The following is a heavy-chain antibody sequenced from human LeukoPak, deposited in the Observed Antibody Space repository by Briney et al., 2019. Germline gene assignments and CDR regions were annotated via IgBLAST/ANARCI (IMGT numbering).Heavy chain of an antibody. Sequence: PSETLSLTCAVSGGSISSGGYSWSWIRQPPGKGLEWIGYIYYSGSAYYNPSLKSRFTISVDTPKNQFSLKLSSVTAADTAVYYCARSELGKYEYWGQGTLVTVSS. J-gene: IGHJ4*02. CDR2: IYYSGSA. CDR1: GGSISSGGYS. V-gene: IGHV4-30-4*07. CDR3: ARSELGKYEY. D-gene: IGHD7-27*01.